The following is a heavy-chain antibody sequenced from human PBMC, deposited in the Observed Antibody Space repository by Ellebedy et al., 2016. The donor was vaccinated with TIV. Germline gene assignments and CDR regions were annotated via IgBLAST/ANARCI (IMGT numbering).Heavy chain of an antibody. D-gene: IGHD3-22*01. CDR1: RFTFSSYS. V-gene: IGHV3-48*01. J-gene: IGHJ4*02. Sequence: PGGSLRLSCAASRFTFSSYSMNWVSQAPGKGLEWVSYINSRNSSISYADSVKGRFTISRDKAKNSLYLRMNSLRAEDTAVYYCARDPMIWIFDYWGQGTLVTVSS. CDR3: ARDPMIWIFDY. CDR2: INSRNSSI.